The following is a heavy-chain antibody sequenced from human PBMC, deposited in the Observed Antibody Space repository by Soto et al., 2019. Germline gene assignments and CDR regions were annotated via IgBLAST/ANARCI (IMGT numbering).Heavy chain of an antibody. V-gene: IGHV1-18*01. Sequence: QVQLVQSGAEVKKPGASVKVPCKPLVNPFPSFGTTWVRQAPGQGFEGMGWITPYNGNTNYAKKLQGRVTMTTDTSTSTAYMELRSLRSDDTAVYYCARKSDGDYWGQGTLVTVSS. CDR1: VNPFPSFG. CDR3: ARKSDGDY. D-gene: IGHD2-21*02. CDR2: ITPYNGNT. J-gene: IGHJ4*02.